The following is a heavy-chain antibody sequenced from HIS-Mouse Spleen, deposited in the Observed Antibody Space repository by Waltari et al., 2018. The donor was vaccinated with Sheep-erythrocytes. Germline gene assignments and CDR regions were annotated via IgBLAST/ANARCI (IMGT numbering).Heavy chain of an antibody. V-gene: IGHV4-30-4*01. CDR2: IYYSGST. CDR3: ARALANWGSSFDY. Sequence: QVQLQESGPGLVKPSQTLSLTCTVSGGSISSGDYYWSWIRQPPGKGLEWIGYIYYSGSTYYNPSLKSRVTISVDTSKNHFSLKLSSVTAADTAVYYCARALANWGSSFDYWGQGTLVTVSS. CDR1: GGSISSGDYY. D-gene: IGHD7-27*01. J-gene: IGHJ4*02.